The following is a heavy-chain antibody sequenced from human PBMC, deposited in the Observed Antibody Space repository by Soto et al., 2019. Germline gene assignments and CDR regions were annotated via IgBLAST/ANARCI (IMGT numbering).Heavy chain of an antibody. CDR3: ARAYGDYVDYYYYYGMDV. CDR1: GGTFSSYA. CDR2: IIPIFGTA. Sequence: QVQLVQSGAEVKKPGSSVKVSCKASGGTFSSYAISWVRQAPGQGLEWMGGIIPIFGTANYAQKFQGRVAITADESTSTAYMELSSLRSEDTAVYYCARAYGDYVDYYYYYGMDVWGQGTTVTVSS. J-gene: IGHJ6*02. V-gene: IGHV1-69*01. D-gene: IGHD4-17*01.